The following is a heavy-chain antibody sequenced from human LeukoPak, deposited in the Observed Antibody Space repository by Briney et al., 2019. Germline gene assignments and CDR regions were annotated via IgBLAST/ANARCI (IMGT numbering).Heavy chain of an antibody. J-gene: IGHJ4*02. V-gene: IGHV3-23*01. CDR3: AKDHPPYCSGTSCYPFDY. Sequence: GGSLRLSCAASGFIFSNFAMIWVRQAPGKGLEWVSGIRTSGQSTYYADSVKGRFTISRDDSKNTLYLQMNSLRAEDTAVYYCAKDHPPYCSGTSCYPFDYWGQGTLVTVSS. CDR1: GFIFSNFA. D-gene: IGHD2-2*01. CDR2: IRTSGQST.